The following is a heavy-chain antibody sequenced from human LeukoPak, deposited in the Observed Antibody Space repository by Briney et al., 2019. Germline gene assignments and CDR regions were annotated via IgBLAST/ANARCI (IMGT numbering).Heavy chain of an antibody. D-gene: IGHD1-20*01. J-gene: IGHJ4*02. CDR1: GFTFNNAW. V-gene: IGHV3-48*01. CDR3: ARDYKWIFDY. Sequence: GGSLRLSCAASGFTFNNAWMSWVRQAPGKGLEWVSYISSSSSTIYYADSVKGRFTISRDNAKNSLYLQMNSLRAEDTAVYYCARDYKWIFDYWGQGTLVTVSS. CDR2: ISSSSSTI.